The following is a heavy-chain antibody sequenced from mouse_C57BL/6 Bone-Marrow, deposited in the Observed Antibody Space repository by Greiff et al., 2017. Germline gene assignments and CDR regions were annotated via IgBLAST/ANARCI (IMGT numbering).Heavy chain of an antibody. CDR3: SRKSGNDYVGDWYFDV. D-gene: IGHD2-4*01. CDR1: GYTFTSYW. CDR2: IDPGSGST. V-gene: IGHV1-55*01. J-gene: IGHJ1*03. Sequence: QVQLQQPGAELVKPGASVKMSCKASGYTFTSYWIHWVKQRPGQGLEWIGDIDPGSGSTNYNEKFKSKATLTVDTSSSTDYMPLSSLTSEDSAVYYCSRKSGNDYVGDWYFDVGGTGTTVTVSS.